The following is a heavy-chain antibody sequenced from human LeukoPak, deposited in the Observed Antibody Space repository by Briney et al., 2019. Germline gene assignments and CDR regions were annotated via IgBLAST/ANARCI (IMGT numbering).Heavy chain of an antibody. CDR1: GFTFSSYA. CDR3: ARDPYYYDSSGYPYYYMDV. J-gene: IGHJ6*03. CDR2: ISSSSSTI. Sequence: GGSLRLSCAASGFTFSSYAMNWVRQAPGKGLEWVSYISSSSSTIYYADSVKGRFTISRDNAKNSLYLQMNSLRAEDTAVYYCARDPYYYDSSGYPYYYMDVWGKGTTVTVSS. D-gene: IGHD3-22*01. V-gene: IGHV3-48*01.